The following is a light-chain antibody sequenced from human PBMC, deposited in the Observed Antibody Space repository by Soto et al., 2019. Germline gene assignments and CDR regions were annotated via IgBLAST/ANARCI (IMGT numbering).Light chain of an antibody. CDR3: CSYAGSYTHV. CDR1: SCNSGNNS. Sequence: QSVLTQPPSVSAAPGQKVSISCSGSSCNSGNNSLAWYQQHPGKAPKLIIYDVIKRPSGVPDRFSGSKSGNTASLTISGLQAEDEADYYCCSYAGSYTHVYGTGTQLTVL. CDR2: DVI. J-gene: IGLJ1*01. V-gene: IGLV2-11*02.